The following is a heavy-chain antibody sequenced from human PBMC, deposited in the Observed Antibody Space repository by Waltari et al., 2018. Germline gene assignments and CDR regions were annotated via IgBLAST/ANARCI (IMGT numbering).Heavy chain of an antibody. J-gene: IGHJ4*02. Sequence: EVQLVESGGGLLQPGGSLRLSCAASGFTVSSNYMSWVRQAPGKGLGGVSVIYGGGSTYYADSVKGRFTISRDNSKSTLYLQMNSLRAEDTAVYYCASTVGALLPFDYWGQGTLVTVSS. CDR1: GFTVSSNY. CDR3: ASTVGALLPFDY. CDR2: IYGGGST. V-gene: IGHV3-53*01. D-gene: IGHD1-26*01.